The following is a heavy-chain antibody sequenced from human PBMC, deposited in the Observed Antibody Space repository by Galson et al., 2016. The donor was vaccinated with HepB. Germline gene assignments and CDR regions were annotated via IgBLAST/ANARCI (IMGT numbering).Heavy chain of an antibody. CDR3: ARDPGLLHYYYGMDV. J-gene: IGHJ6*02. V-gene: IGHV3-33*08. Sequence: SLRLSCATSGFTFNNYGINWVRQAPGKGLEWVAVISYDGNNRHYADAVKGRFTISRDSSTNTVYLQMNSLRADDTAVYFCARDPGLLHYYYGMDVWGRGTTLTVSS. CDR2: ISYDGNNR. D-gene: IGHD1-26*01. CDR1: GFTFNNYG.